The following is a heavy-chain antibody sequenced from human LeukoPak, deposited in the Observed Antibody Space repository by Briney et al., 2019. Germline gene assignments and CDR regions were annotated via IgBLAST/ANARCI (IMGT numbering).Heavy chain of an antibody. CDR2: IFHSGGA. Sequence: SETLSLACTVYGGSMRSHAYYWAWIRQHPVTGLEWIGYIFHSGGAHYNPSLKTRATLSVDTSKSQFSLELTSVTAADTAVYYCARTRVGAPYYFYYMDAWGKGTTVTVSS. J-gene: IGHJ6*03. CDR1: GGSMRSHAYY. D-gene: IGHD1-26*01. V-gene: IGHV4-31*03. CDR3: ARTRVGAPYYFYYMDA.